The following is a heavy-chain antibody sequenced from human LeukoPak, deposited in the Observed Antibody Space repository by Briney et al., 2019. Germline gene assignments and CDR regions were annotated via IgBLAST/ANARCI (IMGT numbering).Heavy chain of an antibody. CDR3: ARGRYCSSISCRTELDY. J-gene: IGHJ4*02. CDR1: GFTFSSYA. Sequence: PGGSLRLSCAASGFTFSSYAMSWVRQAPGKGLEWVSAISGSGGSTYYADSVKGRFTISRDNSKNTLYLQMNSLRAEDTAVYYCARGRYCSSISCRTELDYWGQGTLVTVSS. V-gene: IGHV3-23*01. CDR2: ISGSGGST. D-gene: IGHD2-2*01.